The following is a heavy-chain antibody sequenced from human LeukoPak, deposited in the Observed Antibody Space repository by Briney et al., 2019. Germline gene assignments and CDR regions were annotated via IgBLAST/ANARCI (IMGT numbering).Heavy chain of an antibody. CDR1: GYTFTSYY. J-gene: IGHJ4*02. V-gene: IGHV1-46*01. CDR3: ARDYGGNLPIDY. Sequence: ASVKVSCKASGYTFTSYYMHWVRQAPGQGLEWMGIINPSGGSTTYAQKFQGRVTMTRDTSTSTVYMELSSLRSEDTAVYYCARDYGGNLPIDYWGQGTLVTVSS. D-gene: IGHD4-17*01. CDR2: INPSGGST.